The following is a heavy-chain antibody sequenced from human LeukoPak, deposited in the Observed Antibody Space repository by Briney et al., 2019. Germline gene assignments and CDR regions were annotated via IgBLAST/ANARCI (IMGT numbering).Heavy chain of an antibody. V-gene: IGHV4-59*12. D-gene: IGHD1-26*01. CDR2: IYYSGST. CDR3: ARDTSSYSGSIFDY. CDR1: GGSISSYY. Sequence: SETLSLTCTVSGGSISSYYWSWIRQPLGRGLEWIGYIYYSGSTNYNPPLKSRVTISVDTSKNQFSLQLSSVTAADTAVYYCARDTSSYSGSIFDYWGQGTLVTVSS. J-gene: IGHJ4*02.